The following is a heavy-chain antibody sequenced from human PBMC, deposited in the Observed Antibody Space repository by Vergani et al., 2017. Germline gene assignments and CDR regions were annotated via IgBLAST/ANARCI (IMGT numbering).Heavy chain of an antibody. D-gene: IGHD2-2*01. Sequence: QVQLVQSGAEVKKPGASVKVSCKASGYTFTSYDINWVRQATGQGLEWMGWMNPNSGNTGYAQKFQGRVTITRNTSISTAYMELSSLRSEDTAVYYCARGRRRYCSNTSCYLTVGLTNRFDPWGQGTLVTVSS. CDR3: ARGRRRYCSNTSCYLTVGLTNRFDP. J-gene: IGHJ5*02. CDR2: MNPNSGNT. CDR1: GYTFTSYD. V-gene: IGHV1-8*03.